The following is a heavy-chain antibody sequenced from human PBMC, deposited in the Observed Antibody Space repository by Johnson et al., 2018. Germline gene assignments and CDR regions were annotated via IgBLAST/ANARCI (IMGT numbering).Heavy chain of an antibody. Sequence: QVQLVESGAEVKKHGASVNVSCKASGYTFTRYYIHWVRQAPGQGLEWMGIINPSGGSTSYTQKFQGRVTMTRDTARSTVYMELSSLTSEDTAVYYCAREGIAVALGAFDIWGQGTMVTVSS. CDR1: GYTFTRYY. J-gene: IGHJ3*02. D-gene: IGHD6-19*01. CDR3: AREGIAVALGAFDI. CDR2: INPSGGST. V-gene: IGHV1-46*01.